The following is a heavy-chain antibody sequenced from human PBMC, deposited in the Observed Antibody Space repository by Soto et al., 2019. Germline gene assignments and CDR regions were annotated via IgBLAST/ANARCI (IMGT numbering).Heavy chain of an antibody. CDR3: ARRRIAVAGHDPFFDY. Sequence: PSETLSLTCTVSGGSISSSSYHWGWIRQPPGKGLEWIGSIYYSGSTYYNPSLKSRVTISVDTSKNQFSLKLSSVTAADTAVYYCARRRIAVAGHDPFFDYWGQGTLVT. J-gene: IGHJ4*02. V-gene: IGHV4-39*01. CDR1: GGSISSSSYH. D-gene: IGHD6-19*01. CDR2: IYYSGST.